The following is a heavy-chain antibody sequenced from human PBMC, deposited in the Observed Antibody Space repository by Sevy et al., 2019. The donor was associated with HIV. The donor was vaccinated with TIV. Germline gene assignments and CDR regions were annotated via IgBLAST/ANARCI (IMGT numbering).Heavy chain of an antibody. CDR1: GFTFSSYA. Sequence: GGSLRLSCAASGFTFSSYAMIWVRQAPGKGLEWVSTIGSGNSVYYADSVKGRFTISRDNSRNTLYLQMNSLRVEDTAVYYCARYRVTSGPGGGHRQFDQWGQGPLVTVSS. D-gene: IGHD3-16*01. V-gene: IGHV3-23*01. CDR3: ARYRVTSGPGGGHRQFDQ. CDR2: IGSGNSV. J-gene: IGHJ4*02.